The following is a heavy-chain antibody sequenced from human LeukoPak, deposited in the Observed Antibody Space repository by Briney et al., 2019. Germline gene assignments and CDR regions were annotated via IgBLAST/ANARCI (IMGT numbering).Heavy chain of an antibody. Sequence: GGSLRLSCAASGFTFSSYWMNWAGQAPGKGLEWVASINHNGNVNYYVDSVKGRFTISRDNAKNSLYLQMSNLRAEDTAVYFCARGGGLDVWGQGATVTVSS. CDR2: INHNGNVN. J-gene: IGHJ6*02. V-gene: IGHV3-7*03. D-gene: IGHD3-16*01. CDR3: ARGGGLDV. CDR1: GFTFSSYW.